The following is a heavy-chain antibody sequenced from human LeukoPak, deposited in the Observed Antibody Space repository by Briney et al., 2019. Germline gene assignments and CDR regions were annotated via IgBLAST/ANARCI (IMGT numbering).Heavy chain of an antibody. J-gene: IGHJ2*01. CDR1: GGSISSYY. CDR2: IYYSGST. D-gene: IGHD2-15*01. Sequence: SETLSLTCTVSGGSISSYYWSWIRQPPGKGLEWIGYIYYSGSTNYNPSLKSRVTISVDTSKNQISLKLSSVTAADTAVYYCARAATRYCSGGSCYRYRTYWYFDLWGHGTLVTVSS. CDR3: ARAATRYCSGGSCYRYRTYWYFDL. V-gene: IGHV4-59*01.